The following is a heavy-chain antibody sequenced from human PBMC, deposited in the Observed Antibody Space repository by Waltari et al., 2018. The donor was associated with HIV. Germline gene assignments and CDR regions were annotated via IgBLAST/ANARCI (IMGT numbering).Heavy chain of an antibody. V-gene: IGHV3-74*01. D-gene: IGHD6-13*01. CDR1: GFTFSNYW. CDR3: ARDLYSRNGDDY. Sequence: EVQLVESGGGLVQPGGSLSLSCAASGFTFSNYWMHWFRQAPAKGLVWVSRINSDGSSTNYAGSVKGRFTVSRDNAKNTLYLQMNSLRAEDTAVYYCARDLYSRNGDDYWGQGTLVTVSS. CDR2: INSDGSST. J-gene: IGHJ4*02.